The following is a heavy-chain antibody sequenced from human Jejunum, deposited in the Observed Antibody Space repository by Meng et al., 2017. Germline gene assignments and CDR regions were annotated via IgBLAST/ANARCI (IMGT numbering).Heavy chain of an antibody. CDR3: ARADYVRYFDL. CDR2: VYHSGST. CDR1: GGSIESNNW. V-gene: IGHV4-4*02. D-gene: IGHD3-10*02. J-gene: IGHJ2*01. Sequence: QVQLQESGPRLGKPSETLSLPCAVSGGSIESNNWWTWIRQPPGQGLEWIGEVYHSGSTHYNPSLQSRVTISIDNSKNRFSLSLNSVTAADTAIYYCARADYVRYFDLWGRGTLVTVSS.